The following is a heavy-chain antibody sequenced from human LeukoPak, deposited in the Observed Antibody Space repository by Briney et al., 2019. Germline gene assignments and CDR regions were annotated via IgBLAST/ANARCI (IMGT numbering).Heavy chain of an antibody. CDR2: INPNSGGT. J-gene: IGHJ4*02. CDR3: STFILTSDY. D-gene: IGHD3-16*01. CDR1: GYTFTGYY. V-gene: IGHV1-2*02. Sequence: ASVKVSCKASGYTFTGYYMHWVRQAPGQGLEWMGWINPNSGGTNYAQKFQGRVTMTRDTSISTAYMELSRLRSEDTAVYYCSTFILTSDYWGQGTLVTVSS.